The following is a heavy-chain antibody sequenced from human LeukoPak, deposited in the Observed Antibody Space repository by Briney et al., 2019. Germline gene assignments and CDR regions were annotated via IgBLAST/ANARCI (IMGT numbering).Heavy chain of an antibody. D-gene: IGHD1-26*01. CDR3: VRQGLQSGTYPAY. Sequence: GESLKISCKASGYTFNNYWIGWVRQMPGRGLEWMGMLYPDGSATTYHPSFEGRVTISADKSVTTAYLEWNSLKASDTALYYCVRQGLQSGTYPAYWGPGTLDTVSS. CDR1: GYTFNNYW. CDR2: LYPDGSAT. V-gene: IGHV5-51*01. J-gene: IGHJ4*02.